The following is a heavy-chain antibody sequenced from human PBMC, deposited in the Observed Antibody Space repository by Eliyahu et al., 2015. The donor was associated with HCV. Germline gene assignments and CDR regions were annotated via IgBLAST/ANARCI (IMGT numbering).Heavy chain of an antibody. J-gene: IGHJ4*02. Sequence: QVQLVQSGAEVKTPGASVKVSCKASGYTFSSHFIHXGRQAPGQGLEGMGMINPNGGSXGXXXKFQGRVTMTSXTSTGTVYMELXSLTSEDTAVYYCGRGGYRYALDYWGQGTLVTVSS. D-gene: IGHD5-18*01. CDR3: GRGGYRYALDY. CDR2: INPNGGSX. V-gene: IGHV1-46*01. CDR1: GYTFSSHF.